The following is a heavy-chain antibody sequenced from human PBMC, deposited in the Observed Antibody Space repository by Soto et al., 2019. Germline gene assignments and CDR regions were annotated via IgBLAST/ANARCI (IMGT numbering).Heavy chain of an antibody. CDR1: GDSFTGYY. CDR2: INPNSGGT. Sequence: GASVKVSCEACGDSFTGYYMHWVRQAPGQGLEWMGWINPNSGGTNYAQKFQGWVTMTRDTSISTAYMELSRLRSDDTAVYYCARAYSGYDYGHYYYGMDVWGQGTTVTVSS. CDR3: ARAYSGYDYGHYYYGMDV. V-gene: IGHV1-2*04. D-gene: IGHD5-12*01. J-gene: IGHJ6*02.